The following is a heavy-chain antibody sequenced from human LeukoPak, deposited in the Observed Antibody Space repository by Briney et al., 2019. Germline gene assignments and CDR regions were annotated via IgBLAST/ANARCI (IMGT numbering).Heavy chain of an antibody. Sequence: SETLSLTCTVSGGSISSGSYYWSWIRQPAGKGLEWIGRIYTSGSTNYNPSLKSRVTISVDTSKNQFSLKLSSVTAADTAVYYCASSGGYWGQGTLVTVSS. CDR1: GGSISSGSYY. CDR2: IYTSGST. J-gene: IGHJ4*02. V-gene: IGHV4-61*02. CDR3: ASSGGY. D-gene: IGHD3-10*01.